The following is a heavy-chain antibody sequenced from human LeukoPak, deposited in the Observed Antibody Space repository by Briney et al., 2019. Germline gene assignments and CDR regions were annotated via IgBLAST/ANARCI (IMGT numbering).Heavy chain of an antibody. CDR1: GFTFRSYS. D-gene: IGHD1-26*01. J-gene: IGHJ6*02. CDR2: INSSGSYL. Sequence: PGGSLSLYCAASGFTFRSYSMNWVRQAQGKGLAWVSSINSSGSYLTYADPVKGRFTISRDNSKNTLYLQMNSLRAEDTAVYYCAKDMVLPPPQKPGVGWELLYGYYGMDVWGQGTTVTVSS. CDR3: AKDMVLPPPQKPGVGWELLYGYYGMDV. V-gene: IGHV3-21*01.